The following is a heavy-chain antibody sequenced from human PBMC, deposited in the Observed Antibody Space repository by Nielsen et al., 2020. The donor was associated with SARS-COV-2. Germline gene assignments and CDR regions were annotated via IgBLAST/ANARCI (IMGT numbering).Heavy chain of an antibody. Sequence: GGSLRLSCAASGFTFSDYYMSWIRQAPGKGLEWVLYISSSGSTIYYADSVKGRFTISRDNAKNSLYLQMNSLRAEDTAVYYCARDGITGTTSNSDYWGQGTLVTVSS. J-gene: IGHJ4*02. CDR2: ISSSGSTI. V-gene: IGHV3-11*01. D-gene: IGHD1-20*01. CDR1: GFTFSDYY. CDR3: ARDGITGTTSNSDY.